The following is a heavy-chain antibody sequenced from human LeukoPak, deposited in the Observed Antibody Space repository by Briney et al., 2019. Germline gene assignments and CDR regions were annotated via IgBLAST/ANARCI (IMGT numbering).Heavy chain of an antibody. Sequence: AGGSPRLSCAASGFTFDDYGMSWVRQAPGKGLEWVSGINWNGGSTGYADSVKGRFTISRDNAKNSLYLQMNSLRAEDTALYHCARYPTYYYDSSGYKEGSYFDYWGQGTLVTVSS. J-gene: IGHJ4*02. CDR1: GFTFDDYG. CDR3: ARYPTYYYDSSGYKEGSYFDY. V-gene: IGHV3-20*01. D-gene: IGHD3-22*01. CDR2: INWNGGST.